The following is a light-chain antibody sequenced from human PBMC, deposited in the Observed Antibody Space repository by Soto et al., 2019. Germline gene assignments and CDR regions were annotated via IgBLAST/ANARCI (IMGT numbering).Light chain of an antibody. Sequence: DIQLTQSPSFLSASVGDRVTITCRASQGISTYLAWYLQRPGKAPKLLIYGASTLQSGVPSRFSGSGSGTEFTLTIRILQPEDFGTYYCQQLNSDWYAFGQGTKLEIK. CDR2: GAS. V-gene: IGKV1-9*01. CDR1: QGISTY. CDR3: QQLNSDWYA. J-gene: IGKJ2*01.